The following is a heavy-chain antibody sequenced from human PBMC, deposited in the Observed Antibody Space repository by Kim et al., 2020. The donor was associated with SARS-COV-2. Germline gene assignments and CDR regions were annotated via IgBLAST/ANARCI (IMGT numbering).Heavy chain of an antibody. D-gene: IGHD3-10*01. Sequence: GGSLRLSCAASGFTFSSYWMHWVRQAPGKGLVWVSRINRDGSTTNYADSVKGRFTISRDNAKNTLYLQMNSLRAEDTAVYYCARETPVRGEYYFDYWGQGTLGTVSS. CDR3: ARETPVRGEYYFDY. CDR2: INRDGSTT. CDR1: GFTFSSYW. J-gene: IGHJ4*02. V-gene: IGHV3-74*01.